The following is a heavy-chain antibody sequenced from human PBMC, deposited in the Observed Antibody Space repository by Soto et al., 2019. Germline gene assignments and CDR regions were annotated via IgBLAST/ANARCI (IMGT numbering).Heavy chain of an antibody. CDR2: IIPIFGTA. Sequence: GASVKVSCKASGGTFSSYAISWVRQAPGQGLEWMGGIIPIFGTANYAQKFQGRVTITADESTSTAYMELSSLRSEDTAVYYCARGPPYSSPSEYNWFDPWGQGTLVTVSS. V-gene: IGHV1-69*13. CDR1: GGTFSSYA. J-gene: IGHJ5*02. CDR3: ARGPPYSSPSEYNWFDP. D-gene: IGHD6-6*01.